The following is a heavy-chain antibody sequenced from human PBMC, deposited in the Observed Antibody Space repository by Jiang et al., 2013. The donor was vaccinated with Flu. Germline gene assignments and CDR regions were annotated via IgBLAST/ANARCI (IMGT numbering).Heavy chain of an antibody. V-gene: IGHV4-61*02. CDR3: ARERSGYDGY. CDR1: GGSISSGSYY. CDR2: IYTSGST. Sequence: PGLVKPSQTLSLTCTVSGGSISSGSYYWSWIRQPAGKGLEWIGRIYTSGSTNYNPSLKSRVTISVDTSKNQFSLKLSSVTAADTAVYYCARERSGYDGYWGQGTLVTVSS. J-gene: IGHJ4*02. D-gene: IGHD5-12*01.